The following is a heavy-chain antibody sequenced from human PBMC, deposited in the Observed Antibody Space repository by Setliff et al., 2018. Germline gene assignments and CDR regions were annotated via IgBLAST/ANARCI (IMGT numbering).Heavy chain of an antibody. Sequence: GGSLRLSCAASGFTFSSYWMSWVRQAPGKGLEWVANIKQDGSEKYYVDSVKGRFTISRDNAENSLTLQMNSLRVEDTAVYYCSRDLQGSGDYVVDYWGQGTLVTVSS. V-gene: IGHV3-7*01. CDR2: IKQDGSEK. J-gene: IGHJ4*02. D-gene: IGHD4-17*01. CDR1: GFTFSSYW. CDR3: SRDLQGSGDYVVDY.